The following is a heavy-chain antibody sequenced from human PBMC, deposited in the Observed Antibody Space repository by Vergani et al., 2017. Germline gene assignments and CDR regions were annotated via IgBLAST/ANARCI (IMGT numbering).Heavy chain of an antibody. Sequence: QVQLVESGGGVVQPGRSLRLSCAASGFTFSSFDMFWVRQAPGKGLEWVAVISSDVSHNYYVDSVKGRFTISRDNSKNTLYLQMNSLRAEDTAVYYCAKDLRYSSSWSNNWFDPWGQGTLVTVSS. CDR2: ISSDVSHN. D-gene: IGHD6-13*01. CDR1: GFTFSSFD. J-gene: IGHJ5*02. V-gene: IGHV3-30*18. CDR3: AKDLRYSSSWSNNWFDP.